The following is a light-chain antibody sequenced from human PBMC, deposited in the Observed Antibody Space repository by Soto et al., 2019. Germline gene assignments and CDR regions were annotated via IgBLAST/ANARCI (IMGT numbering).Light chain of an antibody. CDR3: QQFDSLPT. J-gene: IGKJ3*01. CDR2: DAS. V-gene: IGKV1-33*01. Sequence: DIQMTQSPSSLSASVGDRVTITCQASQDINNYLNWYQQKPGKAPKLLIYDASKLEAGVPSRFSGSGSGTAFTFTISSLQPEDFATYYCQQFDSLPTFGPGTKVDLK. CDR1: QDINNY.